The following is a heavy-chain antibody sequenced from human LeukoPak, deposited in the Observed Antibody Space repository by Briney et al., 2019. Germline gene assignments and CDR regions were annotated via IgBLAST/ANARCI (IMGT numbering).Heavy chain of an antibody. Sequence: PGGSLRLSCGASGITFGNNWMHWVRQGPGKGLVGISRINSDGGGAIYADSVKGRFTVSRDNAKNTLYLQMNSLRAEDTAVYYCAKWGDYDVLTGYYVSDYWGQGTLVTVSS. V-gene: IGHV3-74*01. CDR2: INSDGGGA. CDR3: AKWGDYDVLTGYYVSDY. J-gene: IGHJ4*02. D-gene: IGHD3-9*01. CDR1: GITFGNNW.